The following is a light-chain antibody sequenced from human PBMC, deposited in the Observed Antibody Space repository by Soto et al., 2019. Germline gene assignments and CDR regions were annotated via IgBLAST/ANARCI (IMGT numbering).Light chain of an antibody. J-gene: IGKJ5*01. CDR1: QSVSSTY. CDR2: GAS. V-gene: IGKV3D-20*02. Sequence: EIVLTQSPGTLSLSPWERATLSCRASQSVSSTYLIWYQQKPGQAPRLLIYGASSRATGVPDRFSGGGSGTDFTLTISRLEPEDFAVYYCQQRNSWPPTFTFGQGTLLEIK. CDR3: QQRNSWPPTFT.